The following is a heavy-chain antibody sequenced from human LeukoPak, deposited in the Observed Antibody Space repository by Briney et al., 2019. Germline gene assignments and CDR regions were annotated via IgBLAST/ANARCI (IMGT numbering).Heavy chain of an antibody. D-gene: IGHD2-8*02. J-gene: IGHJ4*02. CDR3: ARPATVVYATASELDY. Sequence: ASVKVSCKASGYTFTGYYMHWVRQAPGQGLGWMGWINPNSGGTNYAQKFQGRVTMTRDTSISTAYMEMSRLRSDDTGVYYCARPATVVYATASELDYWGQGTLVTVSS. CDR1: GYTFTGYY. V-gene: IGHV1-2*02. CDR2: INPNSGGT.